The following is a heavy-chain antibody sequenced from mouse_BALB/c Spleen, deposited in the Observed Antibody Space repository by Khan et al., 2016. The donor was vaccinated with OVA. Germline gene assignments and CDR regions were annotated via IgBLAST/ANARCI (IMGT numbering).Heavy chain of an antibody. CDR1: GFTFTDYY. CDR2: IRNKANGYTT. CDR3: TRETVVDIYWYFDV. D-gene: IGHD1-1*01. Sequence: EVELVESGGGLVQPGGSLRLSCATSGFTFTDYYMSWVRQPPGKALEWLGFIRNKANGYTTEYSVSVKGRFTISSANSQSVLYLQMNTLRAEHSATYYCTRETVVDIYWYFDVWGAGTTVTVSS. J-gene: IGHJ1*01. V-gene: IGHV7-3*02.